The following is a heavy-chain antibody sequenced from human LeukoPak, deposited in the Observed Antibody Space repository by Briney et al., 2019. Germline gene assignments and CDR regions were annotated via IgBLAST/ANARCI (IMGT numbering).Heavy chain of an antibody. CDR2: INEDGSIE. D-gene: IGHD5-12*01. J-gene: IGHJ5*02. CDR1: GVTFSHYW. V-gene: IGHV3-7*01. Sequence: GGSLRLSCVASGVTFSHYWRSWVRQVPGKGLEWVANINEDGSIEYYVYSVKGRFTVYTDKAKNSLYLEMHSPRLEDPAVYYCVTQQVAPPWGQGTLVIASS. CDR3: VTQQVAPP.